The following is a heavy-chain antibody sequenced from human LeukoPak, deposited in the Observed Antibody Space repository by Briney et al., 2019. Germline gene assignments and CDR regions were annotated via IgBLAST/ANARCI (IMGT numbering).Heavy chain of an antibody. CDR2: IIPIFGTA. CDR3: ARAGYNWGGLYYFDY. Sequence: SVKVSCKASGGTFSSYAISWVRQAPGQGLEWMGGIIPIFGTANYAQKFQGRVTITTDESTSTAYMELSSLRSEDTAVYYCARAGYNWGGLYYFDYWGQGTLVTVSS. CDR1: GGTFSSYA. D-gene: IGHD5-24*01. J-gene: IGHJ4*02. V-gene: IGHV1-69*05.